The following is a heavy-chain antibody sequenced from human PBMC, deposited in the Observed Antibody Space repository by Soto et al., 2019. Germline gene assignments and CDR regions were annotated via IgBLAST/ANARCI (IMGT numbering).Heavy chain of an antibody. CDR2: ISSDGSST. J-gene: IGHJ4*02. D-gene: IGHD1-26*01. CDR1: GFIFTNYW. Sequence: EVQLEESGGGLVQPGGSVRFSCAASGFIFTNYWMHWVRQAPGKGLVWVSRISSDGSSTNNAESVRGRFTISRDNSKNTVYLQVSSLKAEDTAVYYCARVMRGIYANDFWGQGTQVTVSA. CDR3: ARVMRGIYANDF. V-gene: IGHV3-74*01.